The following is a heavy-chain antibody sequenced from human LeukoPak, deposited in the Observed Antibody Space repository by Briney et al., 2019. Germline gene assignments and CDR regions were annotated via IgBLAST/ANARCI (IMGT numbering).Heavy chain of an antibody. CDR3: ARDQDMSGSYFDY. J-gene: IGHJ4*02. CDR1: GDSISSANYY. CDR2: IYFSGST. V-gene: IGHV4-39*07. Sequence: SETLSLTCTVSGDSISSANYYWGWVRQPPGKGLEWIGSIYFSGSTYYNPSLKSRVTISVETSKVQFSLKLSSVTAADTAVYYCARDQDMSGSYFDYWGQGTLVTVSS. D-gene: IGHD2-15*01.